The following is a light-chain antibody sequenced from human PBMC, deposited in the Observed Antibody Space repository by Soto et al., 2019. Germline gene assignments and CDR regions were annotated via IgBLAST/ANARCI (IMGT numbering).Light chain of an antibody. CDR3: SSYTSSSTPCV. Sequence: QSALTQPASVSGSPGQSITISCTGTSSDVGGYNYVSWYQQHPGKAPKLMIYEVSNRPSGVSNRFSGSKSGNTASLTISGLHAEDEAAYYCSSYTSSSTPCVFGTGTKLTVL. V-gene: IGLV2-14*01. J-gene: IGLJ1*01. CDR1: SSDVGGYNY. CDR2: EVS.